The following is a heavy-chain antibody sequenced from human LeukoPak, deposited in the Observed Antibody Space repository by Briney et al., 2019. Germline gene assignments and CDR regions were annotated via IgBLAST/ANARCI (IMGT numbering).Heavy chain of an antibody. CDR3: ARGGSGWYQTKGDWFDP. D-gene: IGHD6-19*01. CDR2: INHSGST. J-gene: IGHJ5*02. CDR1: GGSFSGYY. Sequence: SETLSLTCAVYGGSFSGYYWSWLRQPPGKGLEWIGEINHSGSTNYNPSLKSRVTISVDTSKNQFSLKLSSVTAADTAVYYCARGGSGWYQTKGDWFDPWGQGTLVTVSS. V-gene: IGHV4-34*01.